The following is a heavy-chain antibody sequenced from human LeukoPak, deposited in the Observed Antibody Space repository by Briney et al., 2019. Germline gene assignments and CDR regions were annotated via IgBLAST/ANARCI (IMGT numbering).Heavy chain of an antibody. CDR1: GGSISSSSYY. CDR3: RSTDTAMGPFDY. V-gene: IGHV4-39*01. J-gene: IGHJ4*02. D-gene: IGHD5-18*01. CDR2: IYYTGST. Sequence: KPSETLSLTCTVSGGSISSSSYYWGWIRQPPEKGLEWIGSIYYTGSTYYNPSLKSRVTISVDTSKNQFSLKLSSVTAADTAVYYCRSTDTAMGPFDYWGQGTLVTVSS.